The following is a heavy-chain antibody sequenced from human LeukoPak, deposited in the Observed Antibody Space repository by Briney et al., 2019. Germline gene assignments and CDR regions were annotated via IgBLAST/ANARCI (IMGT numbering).Heavy chain of an antibody. CDR3: AKAPRRFRGIIVTPLYYFDY. CDR1: GFSVSANY. CDR2: IHSGGNT. J-gene: IGHJ4*02. D-gene: IGHD3-10*01. V-gene: IGHV3-53*01. Sequence: GGSLRLSCAASGFSVSANYMSWVRQAPGKGLEWVSVIHSGGNTDYVNSVKGRFTISRDNSKNTLFLQMNSLRAEDTAVYYCAKAPRRFRGIIVTPLYYFDYWGQGTLVTVSS.